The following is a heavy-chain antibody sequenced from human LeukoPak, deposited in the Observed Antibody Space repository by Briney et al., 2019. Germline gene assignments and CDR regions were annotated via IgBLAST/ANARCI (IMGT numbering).Heavy chain of an antibody. CDR2: IRGNGVTT. D-gene: IGHD3-22*01. V-gene: IGHV3-48*04. CDR3: GRSQNYNDSSGYSY. CDR1: GFTFSTYG. Sequence: GGSLRLSCAASGFTFSTYGMNWVRQAPGKGLEWVSGIRGNGVTTYYADSVKGRFTVSRDNAKKSLYLQMNSLRAEDTAVYYCGRSQNYNDSSGYSYWGQGTLVTVSS. J-gene: IGHJ4*02.